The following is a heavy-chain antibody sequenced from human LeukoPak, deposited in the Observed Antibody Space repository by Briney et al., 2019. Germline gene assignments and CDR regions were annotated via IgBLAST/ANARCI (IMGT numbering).Heavy chain of an antibody. CDR2: ISSSSSTI. CDR3: AREVGGFRNYYYYYMDV. D-gene: IGHD1-26*01. Sequence: PGGSLRLSCAASGFTFSSYSMNWVRQAPGKGLEWVSYISSSSSTIYYADSVKGRFTISRDNAKNSLYLQMNSLRAEDTAVYYCAREVGGFRNYYYYYMDVWGKGTTVTVSS. J-gene: IGHJ6*03. V-gene: IGHV3-48*01. CDR1: GFTFSSYS.